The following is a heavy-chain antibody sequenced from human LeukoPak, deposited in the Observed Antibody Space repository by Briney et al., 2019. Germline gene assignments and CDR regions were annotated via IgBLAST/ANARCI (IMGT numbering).Heavy chain of an antibody. D-gene: IGHD2-2*02. CDR2: ISYDGSNK. CDR1: GFTFSSYG. V-gene: IGHV3-30*18. J-gene: IGHJ5*02. CDR3: AKVDVVVVPAAIKVGWFDP. Sequence: GGSLRLSCAASGFTFSSYGMHWVRQAPGKGLEWVAVISYDGSNKYYADSVKGRFTISRDNSKNTLYLQMNSLRAEDTAVYYCAKVDVVVVPAAIKVGWFDPWGQGTLVTVSS.